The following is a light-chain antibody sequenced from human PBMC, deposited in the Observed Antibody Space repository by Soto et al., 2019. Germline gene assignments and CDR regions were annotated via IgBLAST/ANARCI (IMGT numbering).Light chain of an antibody. CDR3: YSYRGYYTRV. CDR1: SSDVGGYNF. CDR2: EVS. Sequence: QSVLTQPASVSGSPGQSITISCTGTSSDVGGYNFVSWYQQHPGRAPKLLIYEVSRRPSGVSNRFSGSKSGDTASPTISGLQAEDEADYYCYSYRGYYTRVFGTGTKVTVL. J-gene: IGLJ1*01. V-gene: IGLV2-14*01.